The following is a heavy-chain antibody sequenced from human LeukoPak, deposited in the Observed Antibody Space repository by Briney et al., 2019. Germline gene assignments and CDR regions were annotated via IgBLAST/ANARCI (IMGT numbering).Heavy chain of an antibody. CDR2: ISGSGGST. J-gene: IGHJ6*04. V-gene: IGHV3-23*01. CDR1: XXXXXXXA. Sequence: SXXXXXXXAXSWGRQAPGXGRXXVSAISGSGGSTYYADSVKGRFTISRDNXKNSLYMQMNSLRDEDTAVYYCXXXXXXXXXXXXXXXXDVWGKGXTVTISS. CDR3: XXXXXXXXXXXXXXXXDV.